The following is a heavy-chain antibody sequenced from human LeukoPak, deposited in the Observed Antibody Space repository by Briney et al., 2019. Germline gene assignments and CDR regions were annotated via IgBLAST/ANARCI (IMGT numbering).Heavy chain of an antibody. J-gene: IGHJ6*02. CDR2: ISYDGSNK. CDR1: GFTFSSYA. Sequence: GRSLRLSCAASGFTFSSYAMHWVRQAPGKGLEWVAVISYDGSNKYYADSVKGRFTISRDNSKNTLYLQMNSLRAEDTAEYYCARVSGDSYYYGMDVWGQGTTVTVSS. D-gene: IGHD2-21*01. CDR3: ARVSGDSYYYGMDV. V-gene: IGHV3-30-3*01.